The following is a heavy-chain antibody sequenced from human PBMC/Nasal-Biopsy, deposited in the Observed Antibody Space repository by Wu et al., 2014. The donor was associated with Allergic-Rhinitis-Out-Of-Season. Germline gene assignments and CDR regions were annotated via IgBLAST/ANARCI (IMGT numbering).Heavy chain of an antibody. CDR1: GISLSTRGMC. Sequence: TCTFSGISLSTRGMCVSWIRQPPGKALEWLARIDWDDDKYYSTSLKTRLSISKDTSKNQVVLTMTNMDPVDTATYYCVHRERDVSFQHWGPGTLIIVSS. CDR2: IDWDDDK. CDR3: VHRERDVSFQH. V-gene: IGHV2-70*12. J-gene: IGHJ1*01.